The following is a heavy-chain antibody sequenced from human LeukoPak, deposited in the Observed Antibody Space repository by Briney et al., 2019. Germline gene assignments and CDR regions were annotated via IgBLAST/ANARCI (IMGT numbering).Heavy chain of an antibody. CDR3: ARGRRDPYYYDSSRGGFDY. J-gene: IGHJ4*02. CDR1: GGSFSGYY. D-gene: IGHD3-22*01. V-gene: IGHV4-34*01. CDR2: INHSGST. Sequence: SETLSLTCAVYGGSFSGYYWSWIRQPPGKGLEWIGEINHSGSTNYNPSLKSRVTISVDTSKNQLSLKLSSVTAADTAVYYCARGRRDPYYYDSSRGGFDYWGQGTLVTVSS.